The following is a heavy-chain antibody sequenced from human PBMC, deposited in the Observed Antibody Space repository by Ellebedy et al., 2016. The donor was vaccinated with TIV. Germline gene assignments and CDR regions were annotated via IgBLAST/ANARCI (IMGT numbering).Heavy chain of an antibody. J-gene: IGHJ4*02. CDR2: ITGGGDT. CDR1: GMTFSSYA. D-gene: IGHD3-3*02. V-gene: IGHV3-23*01. CDR3: AKGRFSPDY. Sequence: PGGSLRLSCAASGMTFSSYAMTWVRQAPGKGLDWVSVITGGGDTYYADSVKGRFTISRDNSRSTLYLQMNSRRVDDTAVYYCAKGRFSPDYWGQGTLVTVSS.